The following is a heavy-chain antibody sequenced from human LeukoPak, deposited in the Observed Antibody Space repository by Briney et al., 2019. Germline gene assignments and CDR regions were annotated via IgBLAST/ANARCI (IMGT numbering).Heavy chain of an antibody. Sequence: GGSLRLSCSASGFPLSSYAMSWVRQAPGKGVGWVSAISACWGSTYYTDSVKGRFTIFRDNSKNTLYLQMNSLRAEDTAVYYCANRGKGGDGYDWYYFDYWGQGTLVTVSS. CDR2: ISACWGST. CDR1: GFPLSSYA. D-gene: IGHD5-12*01. V-gene: IGHV3-23*01. CDR3: ANRGKGGDGYDWYYFDY. J-gene: IGHJ4*02.